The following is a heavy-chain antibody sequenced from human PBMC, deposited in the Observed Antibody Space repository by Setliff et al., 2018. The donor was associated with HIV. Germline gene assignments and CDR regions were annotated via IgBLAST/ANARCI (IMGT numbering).Heavy chain of an antibody. CDR1: GYIFTRSG. J-gene: IGHJ6*02. D-gene: IGHD3-16*01. CDR2: NSAYNGNT. CDR3: ARSGWTNYVVSPPSAMDV. V-gene: IGHV1-18*01. Sequence: ASVKVSCKASGYIFTRSGFNWVRQAPGQGLEWIGWNSAYNGNTYSAQKFQGRVTMTTDSSTSTVYMELRSLRSDDTAMYYCARSGWTNYVVSPPSAMDVWGQGTTVTVSS.